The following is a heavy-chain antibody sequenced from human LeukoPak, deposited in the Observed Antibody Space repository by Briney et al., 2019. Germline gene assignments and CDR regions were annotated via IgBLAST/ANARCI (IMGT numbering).Heavy chain of an antibody. CDR2: ISSSSSYI. CDR3: AREGVPAASYYFDY. J-gene: IGHJ4*02. Sequence: GGSLRLSCAASGFTFSSYSMNWVRQAPGKGLEWVSSISSSSSYIYYADSVKGRFTISRDNAKNSLYLQMNSLRAEDTAVYYCAREGVPAASYYFDYWGQGTLVTVSS. D-gene: IGHD2-2*01. CDR1: GFTFSSYS. V-gene: IGHV3-21*01.